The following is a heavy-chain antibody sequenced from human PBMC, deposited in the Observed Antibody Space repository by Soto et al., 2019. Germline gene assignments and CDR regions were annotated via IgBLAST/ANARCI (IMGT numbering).Heavy chain of an antibody. V-gene: IGHV3-33*01. Sequence: QVQLVESGGGVVQPGRSLRLSCAASGFTFSSYGMHWVRQAPGKGLEWVAVIWYDGSNKYYADSVKGRFTISRDNSKNTLYLQMNSRRAEDTAVYYCARDQGYSYGFYYGMDVWGQGTTVTVSS. CDR3: ARDQGYSYGFYYGMDV. D-gene: IGHD5-18*01. CDR2: IWYDGSNK. J-gene: IGHJ6*02. CDR1: GFTFSSYG.